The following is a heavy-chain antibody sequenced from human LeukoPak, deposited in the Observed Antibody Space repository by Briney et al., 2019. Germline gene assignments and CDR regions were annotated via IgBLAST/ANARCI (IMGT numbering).Heavy chain of an antibody. J-gene: IGHJ6*02. CDR3: ATGKYYNFWSGYYGPGYHYYGMDV. V-gene: IGHV3-30*04. CDR1: GFTFSTYA. Sequence: GRSLRLSCAASGFTFSTYAMHWVRRAPGKGLEWVAVISDDGSKKYYADSVKGRFTISRDNSRNTVYLRMNSLRAEDTAVYYCATGKYYNFWSGYYGPGYHYYGMDVWGQGTTVTVSS. CDR2: ISDDGSKK. D-gene: IGHD3-3*01.